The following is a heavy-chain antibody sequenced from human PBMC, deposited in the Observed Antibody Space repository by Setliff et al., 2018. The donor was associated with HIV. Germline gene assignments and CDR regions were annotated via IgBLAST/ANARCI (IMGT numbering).Heavy chain of an antibody. CDR3: AREGFSGWYLNY. Sequence: GGSLRLSCAASGFTFDDYGMSWVRQAPGKGLEWVSGINWNGGSTGYADSVKGRHTISRDNAKNSLYLQINSLRAEDTALYYCAREGFSGWYLNYWGQGTLVTVSS. V-gene: IGHV3-20*04. CDR2: INWNGGST. J-gene: IGHJ4*02. D-gene: IGHD6-19*01. CDR1: GFTFDDYG.